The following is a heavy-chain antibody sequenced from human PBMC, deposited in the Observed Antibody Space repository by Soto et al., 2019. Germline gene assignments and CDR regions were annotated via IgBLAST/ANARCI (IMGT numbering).Heavy chain of an antibody. Sequence: GGSLRLSCAASGFTFSSYAMHWVRQAPGKGLEWVAVISYDGSNKYYAESVKGRFTISRDNSKNTLYLQMNSLRAEDTAVYYCASEDVGVVISDYYYGMDVWGQGTTVTVSS. D-gene: IGHD3-3*01. CDR2: ISYDGSNK. J-gene: IGHJ6*02. CDR3: ASEDVGVVISDYYYGMDV. V-gene: IGHV3-30-3*01. CDR1: GFTFSSYA.